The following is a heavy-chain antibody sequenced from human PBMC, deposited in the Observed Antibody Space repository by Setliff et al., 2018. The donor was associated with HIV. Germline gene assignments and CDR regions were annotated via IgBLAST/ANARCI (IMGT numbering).Heavy chain of an antibody. CDR2: VSYSGDT. Sequence: NPSETLSLTCTVTGGSFSNYYWRWIRPPPGGGLEWIGYVSYSGDTNYNPSLKSRVTISIDTSKNQFSLRVNSVTAADTALYSCARHGGGYSYGSFDFWSQGTLVTVSS. J-gene: IGHJ4*02. D-gene: IGHD5-18*01. V-gene: IGHV4-59*08. CDR1: GGSFSNYY. CDR3: ARHGGGYSYGSFDF.